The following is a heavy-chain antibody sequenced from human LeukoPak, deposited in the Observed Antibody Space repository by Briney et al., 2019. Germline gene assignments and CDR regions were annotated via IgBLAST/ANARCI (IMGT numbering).Heavy chain of an antibody. D-gene: IGHD6-6*01. CDR1: GFTLSSYS. Sequence: SGGSLRLSCVASGFTLSSYSMNWVRQAPGKGLEWVSYISDTGSTIAYADSVKGRFTMSRDEAKNSLHLQMNSLRAEDTAVYYCARVVSSVGYWGQGTLVTVSS. CDR2: ISDTGSTI. CDR3: ARVVSSVGY. J-gene: IGHJ4*02. V-gene: IGHV3-48*01.